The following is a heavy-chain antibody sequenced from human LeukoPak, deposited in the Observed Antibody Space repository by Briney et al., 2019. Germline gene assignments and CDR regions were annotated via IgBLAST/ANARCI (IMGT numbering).Heavy chain of an antibody. D-gene: IGHD4-17*01. J-gene: IGHJ4*02. CDR2: IYYSGST. CDR1: GGSISSSSYY. V-gene: IGHV4-39*07. Sequence: PSETLSLTCTVSGGSISSSSYYWGWIRQPPGKGLEWIGSIYYSGSTYYNPSLKSRVTISVDTSKNQFSLKLSSVTAADTAVYYCVKSMGYFGDYVGYWGQGTLVTVSS. CDR3: VKSMGYFGDYVGY.